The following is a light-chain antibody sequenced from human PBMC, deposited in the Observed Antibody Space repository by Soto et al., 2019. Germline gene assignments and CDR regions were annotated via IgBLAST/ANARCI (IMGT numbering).Light chain of an antibody. J-gene: IGLJ3*02. Sequence: QSGLTQTASVSGSPGQSITMSCTGTSSDVGGYNFVSWYQQHPGKAPKLIVHEVANRLSGVSGRFSGSKSGNTAFLTISGLQAEDEAVYYCCSHSSSITWMFGGGTKLTVL. CDR1: SSDVGGYNF. CDR2: EVA. CDR3: CSHSSSITWM. V-gene: IGLV2-14*03.